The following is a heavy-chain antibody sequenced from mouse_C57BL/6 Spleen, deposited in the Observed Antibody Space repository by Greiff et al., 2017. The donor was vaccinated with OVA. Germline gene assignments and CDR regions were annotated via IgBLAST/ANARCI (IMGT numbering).Heavy chain of an antibody. V-gene: IGHV14-3*01. CDR1: GFNIKNTY. CDR2: IDPANDKT. CDR3: ARGGVYAMDY. J-gene: IGHJ4*01. Sequence: VQLQQSVAELVRPGASVKLSCTASGFNIKNTYMHWVKQRPEQGLEWIGRIDPANDKTKKDKKLQGKATKNADKTSNTAYRQLSSLTSEDTAIYYCARGGVYAMDYWGQGTTVTVAS.